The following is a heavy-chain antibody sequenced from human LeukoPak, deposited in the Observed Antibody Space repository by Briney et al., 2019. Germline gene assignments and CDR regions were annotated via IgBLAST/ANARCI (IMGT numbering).Heavy chain of an antibody. V-gene: IGHV1-46*01. D-gene: IGHD4-17*01. J-gene: IGHJ4*02. CDR3: ARRNGDLDY. CDR2: INPSGGST. CDR1: GYTFTSYY. Sequence: ASMKVSCKASGYTFTSYYMHWVRQAPGQGLEWMGIINPSGGSTSYAQKFQGRVTMTRDTSKNQFSLKLSSVTAADTAVYYCARRNGDLDYWGQGTLVTVSS.